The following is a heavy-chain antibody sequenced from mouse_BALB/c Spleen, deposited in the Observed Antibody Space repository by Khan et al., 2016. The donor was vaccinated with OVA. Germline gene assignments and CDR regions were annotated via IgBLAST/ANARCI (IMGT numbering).Heavy chain of an antibody. J-gene: IGHJ4*01. CDR2: IWSDGST. Sequence: QVQLKESGPGLVAPSQSLSITCTISGFSLTNYGVHWVRQHPGKGLEWLVVIWSDGSTTYNSALKSRLTISKDNSKSQVFLKMHSLQTDDTAMYFCARQPYYHYNIMDYWGQGTSVTVSS. D-gene: IGHD2-10*01. V-gene: IGHV2-6-1*01. CDR3: ARQPYYHYNIMDY. CDR1: GFSLTNYG.